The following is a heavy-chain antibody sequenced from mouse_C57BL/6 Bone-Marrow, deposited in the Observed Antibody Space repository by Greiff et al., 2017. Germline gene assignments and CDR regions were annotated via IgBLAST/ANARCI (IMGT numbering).Heavy chain of an antibody. J-gene: IGHJ4*01. CDR3: ARGEDSWLLLWAIDY. D-gene: IGHD1-1*02. CDR1: GYTFTSYW. V-gene: IGHV1-53*01. Sequence: VQLQQPGTELVKPGASVKLSCKASGYTFTSYWMHWVKQRPGQGLEWIGNINPSNGGTNYNEKFKSKATLTVDKSSSTAYMQLSSLTSEDSAVYFCARGEDSWLLLWAIDYWGQGTSGPGSS. CDR2: INPSNGGT.